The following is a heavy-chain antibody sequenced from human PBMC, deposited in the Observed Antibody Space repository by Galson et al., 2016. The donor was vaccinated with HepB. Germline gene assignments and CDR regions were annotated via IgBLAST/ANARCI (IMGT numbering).Heavy chain of an antibody. J-gene: IGHJ4*02. D-gene: IGHD3-22*01. V-gene: IGHV4-4*02. CDR1: GGSISNNYW. CDR2: IHPDGRT. Sequence: ETLSLTCAVSGGSISNNYWCNWVRQPPGKGLEWIAEIHPDGRTNYNPSLKSRVTLSVDKSNNQFSLKLTSATAADTAVYYCATAPVGCSWNSCYFHYGGQGTLVAVSS. CDR3: ATAPVGCSWNSCYFHY.